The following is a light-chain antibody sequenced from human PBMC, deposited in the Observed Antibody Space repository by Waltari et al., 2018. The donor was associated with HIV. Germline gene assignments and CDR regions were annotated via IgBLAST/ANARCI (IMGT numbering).Light chain of an antibody. CDR1: SSNIGSRS. V-gene: IGLV1-51*01. CDR3: TSYASSSSLL. Sequence: QSVLTQPPAVSAAPGQKVTISCSGSSSNIGSRSVSWYQHLPGTAPKLLIYDNNERPSDIPDRFSGSRSGTSATLAITGLQTGDEADYYCTSYASSSSLLFGGGTKLTVL. CDR2: DNN. J-gene: IGLJ2*01.